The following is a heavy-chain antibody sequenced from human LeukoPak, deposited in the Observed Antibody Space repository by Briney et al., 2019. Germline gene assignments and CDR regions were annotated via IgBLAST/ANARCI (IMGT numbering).Heavy chain of an antibody. CDR3: ARETPEALDYFDY. D-gene: IGHD3-16*01. CDR1: GFTFSSYA. CDR2: ISSSGSTI. V-gene: IGHV3-48*04. Sequence: GGSLRLSCAASGFTFSSYAMSWVRQAPGKGLEWVSYISSSGSTIYYADSVKGRFTISRDNAKNSLYLQMNSLRAEDTAVYYCARETPEALDYFDYWGQGTLVTVSS. J-gene: IGHJ4*02.